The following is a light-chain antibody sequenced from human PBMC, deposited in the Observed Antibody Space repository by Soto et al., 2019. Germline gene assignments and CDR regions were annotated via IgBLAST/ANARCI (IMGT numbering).Light chain of an antibody. CDR1: QSLYNNY. CDR2: AAS. V-gene: IGKV3-20*01. J-gene: IGKJ1*01. Sequence: EVVLTQSPGTLSLSPGERATLSCRASQSLYNNYLAWYQQRPGQAPRVLIYAASSRAAGIPDRFSGRGSGTDFTLTISRLEPEDFAVYYCHQYGTGPWTLGQGTKVE. CDR3: HQYGTGPWT.